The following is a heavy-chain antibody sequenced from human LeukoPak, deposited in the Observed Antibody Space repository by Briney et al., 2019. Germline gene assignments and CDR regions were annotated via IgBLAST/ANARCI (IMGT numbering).Heavy chain of an antibody. CDR1: GFTFSSYG. Sequence: GGSLRLSCAASGFTFSSYGMHWVRQAPGKGLEWVAVISYDGSNKYYADSVKGRFTISRDNSKNTLYLQMNSLRAEDTAVYYCAKDLAVAAFGYFDYWGQGTLVTVSS. V-gene: IGHV3-30*18. D-gene: IGHD6-19*01. CDR3: AKDLAVAAFGYFDY. CDR2: ISYDGSNK. J-gene: IGHJ4*02.